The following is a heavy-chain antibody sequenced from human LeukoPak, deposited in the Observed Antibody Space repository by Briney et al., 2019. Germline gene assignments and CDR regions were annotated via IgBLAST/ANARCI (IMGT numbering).Heavy chain of an antibody. CDR1: GFIFRTYS. Sequence: GGSLRLSCAASGFIFRTYSMNWVRQAPGKGLEWVSSISVSGSSIYYADSVKGRFTFSRDKSKNTLYLQMNSLRPEDTAVYYCAKDRGDYDYYFYGLDVWGQGTTVTVSS. CDR2: ISVSGSSI. V-gene: IGHV3-21*01. CDR3: AKDRGDYDYYFYGLDV. J-gene: IGHJ6*02. D-gene: IGHD4-17*01.